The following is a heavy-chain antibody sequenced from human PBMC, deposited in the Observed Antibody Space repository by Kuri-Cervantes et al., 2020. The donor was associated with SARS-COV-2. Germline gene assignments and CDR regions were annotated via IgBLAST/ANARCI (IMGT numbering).Heavy chain of an antibody. CDR1: GGSISSHY. Sequence: GSLRLSCTVSGGSISSHYWSWIRQPPGKGLEWIGYIYYSGSTNYNPSLKSRVTISVDTSKNQFSLKLSSVTAADTAVYYCARDGVDTAMVNWFDPWGQGTLVTVSS. D-gene: IGHD5-18*01. CDR2: IYYSGST. J-gene: IGHJ5*02. CDR3: ARDGVDTAMVNWFDP. V-gene: IGHV4-59*11.